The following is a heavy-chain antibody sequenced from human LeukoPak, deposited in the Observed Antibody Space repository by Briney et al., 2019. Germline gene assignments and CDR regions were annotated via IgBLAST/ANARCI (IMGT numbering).Heavy chain of an antibody. CDR2: IESKTDGGTT. Sequence: GGSLRLSCAASGFSFSDAWMSWVRQIPGKGLEWVGRIESKTDGGTTDYAAPVKGRFTISRDDSTNTLYLQMNSLKSEDTAMYYCTTYGSGRKFDYWGQGILVTVSS. CDR1: GFSFSDAW. V-gene: IGHV3-15*04. D-gene: IGHD3-10*01. CDR3: TTYGSGRKFDY. J-gene: IGHJ4*02.